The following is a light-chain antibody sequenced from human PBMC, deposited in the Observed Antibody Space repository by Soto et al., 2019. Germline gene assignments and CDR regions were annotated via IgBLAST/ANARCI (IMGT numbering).Light chain of an antibody. V-gene: IGKV3-15*01. CDR2: GAS. Sequence: EIVMTQSPVTLSVSPGERATLSCRASQRVSSNVAWYQQKPGQAPRLLIYGASTRATGIPARFSGSGSETEFTLTISSLQPDDFATYYCQQYNTYYWTFGQGTKVDIK. CDR3: QQYNTYYWT. J-gene: IGKJ1*01. CDR1: QRVSSN.